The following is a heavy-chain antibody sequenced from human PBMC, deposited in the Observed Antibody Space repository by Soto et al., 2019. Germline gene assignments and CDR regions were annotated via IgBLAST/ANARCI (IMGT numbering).Heavy chain of an antibody. J-gene: IGHJ4*02. D-gene: IGHD6-13*01. CDR1: GGSMSSYY. CDR3: ARGFGSSWYYFDY. V-gene: IGHV4-4*07. CDR2: IYTSGGT. Sequence: SETLSLTCTVSGGSMSSYYWSWIRQPAGKGLEWIGRIYTSGGTNYNPSLKTQVTMSVDTSKNQFSLKLNSVTAASTAVYYCARGFGSSWYYFDYWGQGTLVTVSS.